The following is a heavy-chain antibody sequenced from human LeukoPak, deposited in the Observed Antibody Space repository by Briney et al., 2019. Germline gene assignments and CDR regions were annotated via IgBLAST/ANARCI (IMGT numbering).Heavy chain of an antibody. Sequence: GGSLRLSCAASGFTFSNAWMTWVRQAPGKGLEWVGRIKSKTDGGTTDYAAPVKGRFTISRDDSKNTLYLQMNSLRAEDTAVYYCAKSLLVAWSGYYPLDYWGQGTLVTVSS. D-gene: IGHD3-3*01. J-gene: IGHJ4*02. CDR3: AKSLLVAWSGYYPLDY. V-gene: IGHV3-15*01. CDR2: IKSKTDGGTT. CDR1: GFTFSNAW.